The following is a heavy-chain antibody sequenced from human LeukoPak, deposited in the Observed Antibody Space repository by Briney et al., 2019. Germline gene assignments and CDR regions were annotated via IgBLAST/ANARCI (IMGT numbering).Heavy chain of an antibody. V-gene: IGHV4-34*01. CDR3: ARTRGRDVWGSYRSPYYFDY. Sequence: PSETLSLTCALYGGSFSGYYWSWIRQPPGKGLEWIGEINHSGSTNYNPSLKSRVTISVDTSKNQFSLKLSSVTAADTAVYYCARTRGRDVWGSYRSPYYFDYWGQGTLVTVSS. J-gene: IGHJ4*02. CDR2: INHSGST. D-gene: IGHD3-16*02. CDR1: GGSFSGYY.